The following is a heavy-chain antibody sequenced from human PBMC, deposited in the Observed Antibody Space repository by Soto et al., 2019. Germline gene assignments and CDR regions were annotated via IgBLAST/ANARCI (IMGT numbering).Heavy chain of an antibody. CDR2: IFYSGNT. J-gene: IGHJ4*02. D-gene: IGHD3-9*01. CDR3: ARSPHPALTGYWMGGVSAAFDY. Sequence: SETLSLTCTVSGGSVSSGGYSWSWIRQPPGKGLEWIGYIFYSGNTYYNPSLKSRVTISVDTSKNQFSLKLSSVTAADTAVYYCARSPHPALTGYWMGGVSAAFDYWGQGTLVTVSS. CDR1: GGSVSSGGYS. V-gene: IGHV4-61*08.